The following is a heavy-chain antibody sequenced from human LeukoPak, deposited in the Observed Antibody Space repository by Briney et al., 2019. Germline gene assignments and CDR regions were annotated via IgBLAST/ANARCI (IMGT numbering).Heavy chain of an antibody. V-gene: IGHV3-21*01. J-gene: IGHJ2*01. D-gene: IGHD3-3*01. CDR1: GFTFSTYT. CDR3: ARDGVTVASIPSYWYFDL. Sequence: GGSLRLSCAASGFTFSTYTINWVRQAPGKGLEWVSSISSTSSYIYSADSVKGRFTISRDNAKNSLFLHMNSLRADDTAVYYCARDGVTVASIPSYWYFDLWVRGTLVTVSS. CDR2: ISSTSSYI.